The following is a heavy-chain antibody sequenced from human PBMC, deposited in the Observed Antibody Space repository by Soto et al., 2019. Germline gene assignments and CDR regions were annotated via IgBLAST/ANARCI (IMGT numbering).Heavy chain of an antibody. Sequence: HPGGSLRLSCSASGFTFSSYAMHWVRQAPGKGLEYVSAISSDGGSTYYADSVKGRFTISRDNSKNMLYLQMSSLRVEDTAVYYCVKGAFHYGMDVWGQGSTVTVSS. CDR2: ISSDGGST. V-gene: IGHV3-64D*06. CDR3: VKGAFHYGMDV. CDR1: GFTFSSYA. J-gene: IGHJ6*02. D-gene: IGHD3-3*02.